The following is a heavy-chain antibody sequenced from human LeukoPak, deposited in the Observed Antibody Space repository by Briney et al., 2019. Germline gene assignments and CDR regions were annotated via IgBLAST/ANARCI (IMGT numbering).Heavy chain of an antibody. CDR1: GYTFTGYY. Sequence: GASVKVSCKASGYTFTGYYMHWVRQATGQGLEWMGWINPNSGGTNYAQKFQGRVTMTRDTSISTAYMELSRLRSDDTAVYYCARGGSRYGGNNWFDPWGQGTLVTVSS. CDR2: INPNSGGT. CDR3: ARGGSRYGGNNWFDP. J-gene: IGHJ5*02. V-gene: IGHV1-2*02. D-gene: IGHD3-16*01.